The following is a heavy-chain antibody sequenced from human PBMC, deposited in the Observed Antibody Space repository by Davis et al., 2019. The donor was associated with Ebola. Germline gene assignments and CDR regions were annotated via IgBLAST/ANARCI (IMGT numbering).Heavy chain of an antibody. CDR2: INSDGSST. Sequence: GESLKISCAASGFTFSSYSMNWVRQAPGKGLVWVSRINSDGSSTSYADSVKGRFTISRDNAKNTLYLQMNSLRVEDTATYFCARGLQCGGDCYAFFDLWGLGTLVTVSS. CDR3: ARGLQCGGDCYAFFDL. D-gene: IGHD2-21*02. V-gene: IGHV3-74*01. J-gene: IGHJ4*02. CDR1: GFTFSSYS.